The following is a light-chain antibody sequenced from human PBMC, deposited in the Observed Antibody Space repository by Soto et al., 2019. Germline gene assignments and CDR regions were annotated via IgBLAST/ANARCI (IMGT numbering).Light chain of an antibody. CDR1: SSDVGGYNS. Sequence: QSALTQPPSASGSPGQSVTNSCTGTSSDVGGYNSVSWYQHLPGKAPKLMIYEVSKRPSGVPDRFSGSKSANTASLTVSRLQAEDEADYYCSSYAGSDNYVFGTGTKVTVL. CDR2: EVS. J-gene: IGLJ1*01. CDR3: SSYAGSDNYV. V-gene: IGLV2-8*01.